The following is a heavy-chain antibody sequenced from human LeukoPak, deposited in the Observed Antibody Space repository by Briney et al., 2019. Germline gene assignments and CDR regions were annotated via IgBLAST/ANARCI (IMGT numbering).Heavy chain of an antibody. D-gene: IGHD2-15*01. CDR2: INKDGSEK. CDR3: ARVPFCSGPTCYGFFDY. J-gene: IGHJ4*02. V-gene: IGHV3-7*03. CDR1: GFTLNTYW. Sequence: GGSLRLSCAASGFTLNTYWMNRVRQAPGKGLEWVASINKDGSEKYYVDSMKGRFTISRDNAKNSLYLQMNSLRAEDTAVYYCARVPFCSGPTCYGFFDYWGQGTLVTVSS.